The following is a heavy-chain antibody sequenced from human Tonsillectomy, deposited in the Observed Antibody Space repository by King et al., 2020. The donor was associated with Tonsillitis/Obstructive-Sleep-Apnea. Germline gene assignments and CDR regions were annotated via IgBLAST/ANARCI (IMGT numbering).Heavy chain of an antibody. D-gene: IGHD2-2*01. Sequence: VQLVQSGGGLVKPGGSLRLSCAASGFTFSDYFTTWIRQAPGKGLEWFSYISSGSSYTKYADSVKGRFTISRDNAKNSLYLQLNSLRAEDTAVYYCARVRCSSTSCHLLVDYWGQGTLVTVSS. CDR3: ARVRCSSTSCHLLVDY. J-gene: IGHJ4*02. CDR2: ISSGSSYT. V-gene: IGHV3-11*05. CDR1: GFTFSDYF.